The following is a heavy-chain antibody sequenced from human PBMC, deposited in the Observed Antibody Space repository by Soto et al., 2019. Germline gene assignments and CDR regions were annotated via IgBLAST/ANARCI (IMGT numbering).Heavy chain of an antibody. J-gene: IGHJ6*02. CDR1: GGSISSSNW. CDR3: ARVSGSYYYGMDV. Sequence: QVQLQESGPGLVKPSGTLSLTCAVSGGSISSSNWWSWVRQPPGKGLEWIGESYHSGSTKYNPSLKRRVTISVDKSKNQFSLKLSSVPAADTAVYYCARVSGSYYYGMDVWGQGTTVTVSS. V-gene: IGHV4-4*02. CDR2: SYHSGST.